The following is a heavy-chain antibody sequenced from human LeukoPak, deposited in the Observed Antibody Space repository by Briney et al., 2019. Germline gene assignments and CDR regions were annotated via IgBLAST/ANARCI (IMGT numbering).Heavy chain of an antibody. V-gene: IGHV3-30-3*01. CDR2: ISYDGSNK. Sequence: GGSLRLSCAASGFTFSSYAMHWVRQAPGKGLEWVAVISYDGSNKYYADSVKGRFTISRDNSKNTLYLQMNSLRAEDTAVYYCARDLSLNYNFWSGYYTGTAAPFDYWGRGTLVTVSS. CDR3: ARDLSLNYNFWSGYYTGTAAPFDY. J-gene: IGHJ4*02. CDR1: GFTFSSYA. D-gene: IGHD3-3*01.